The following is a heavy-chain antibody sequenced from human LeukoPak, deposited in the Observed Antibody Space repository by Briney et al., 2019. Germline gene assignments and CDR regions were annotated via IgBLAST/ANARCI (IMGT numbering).Heavy chain of an antibody. J-gene: IGHJ3*02. Sequence: PGRSLRLSCAASEFTFDDYAIHWVRQAPGKGLEWVSGISWNSGSIGYADSVKGRFTISRDNANNSLYLQMNSLRAEDTAFYYCAKVSYYDSSGYPLLAFDIWGQGTMVTVSS. CDR2: ISWNSGSI. D-gene: IGHD3-22*01. V-gene: IGHV3-9*01. CDR1: EFTFDDYA. CDR3: AKVSYYDSSGYPLLAFDI.